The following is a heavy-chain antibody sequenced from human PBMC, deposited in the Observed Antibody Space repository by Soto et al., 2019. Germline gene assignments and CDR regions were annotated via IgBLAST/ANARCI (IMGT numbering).Heavy chain of an antibody. J-gene: IGHJ6*02. D-gene: IGHD2-8*01. CDR3: ARGKSNRRSLMLV. Sequence: PSETLSLTCTVSGGSISSGGYYWSWIRQHPGKGLEWIGYIYNSGATYYNPSLTSRVIISVATSRNQFSLKLSSVTAADTAVYFCARGKSNRRSLMLVWCQGTLVTV. CDR1: GGSISSGGYY. CDR2: IYNSGAT. V-gene: IGHV4-31*03.